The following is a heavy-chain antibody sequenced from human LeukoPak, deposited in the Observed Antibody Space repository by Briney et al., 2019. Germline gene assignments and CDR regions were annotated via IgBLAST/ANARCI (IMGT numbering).Heavy chain of an antibody. V-gene: IGHV3-30*03. CDR2: ISYDSSNT. CDR3: ARDVGSWYYDPSGFDY. D-gene: IGHD3-22*01. Sequence: PGGSLRLSCAASGFNFINTWMHWVRQAPGKGLEWVGGISYDSSNTYYGDSVKGRFTISRDNSKNTLYLQMKSLRPEDTAVYYCARDVGSWYYDPSGFDYWGQGTLVTVSS. J-gene: IGHJ4*02. CDR1: GFNFINTW.